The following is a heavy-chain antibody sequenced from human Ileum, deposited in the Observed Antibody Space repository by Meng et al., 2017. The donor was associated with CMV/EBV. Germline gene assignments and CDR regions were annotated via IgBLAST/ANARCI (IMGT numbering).Heavy chain of an antibody. CDR3: ARDLLGDNDYVFDQ. Sequence: GESLKISCTGSGFTFGGYWMHWVRQSPEKGLMWVARISHEGSRTSYAGSVKGRFTVSRDNANNVLYLQMNGLRDDDTAVYYCARDLLGDNDYVFDQWGQGLMVTVSS. J-gene: IGHJ4*02. CDR2: ISHEGSRT. V-gene: IGHV3-74*01. D-gene: IGHD4/OR15-4a*01. CDR1: GFTFGGYW.